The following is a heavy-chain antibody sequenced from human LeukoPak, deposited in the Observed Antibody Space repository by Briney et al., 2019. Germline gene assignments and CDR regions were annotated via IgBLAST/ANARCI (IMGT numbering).Heavy chain of an antibody. Sequence: PSETLSLTCTVSGGSISSYLWSWIRQPPGKGLQWIGYIHHGGSTNYNPSLKSRVTISVDTSKNQFSLKLSSVTAADTAVYYCARENNDYGGKKAFDYWGQGTLVTVSS. J-gene: IGHJ4*02. D-gene: IGHD4-23*01. CDR3: ARENNDYGGKKAFDY. CDR2: IHHGGST. CDR1: GGSISSYL. V-gene: IGHV4-59*12.